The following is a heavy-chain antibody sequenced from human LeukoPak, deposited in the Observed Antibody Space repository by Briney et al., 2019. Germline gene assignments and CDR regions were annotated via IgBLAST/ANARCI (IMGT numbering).Heavy chain of an antibody. CDR3: ARRDSSSSGYNWFDP. CDR1: GYSFTSYW. D-gene: IGHD6-6*01. CDR2: IYPGDSDT. Sequence: HGEPLKISCKGSGYSFTSYWIGWVRQMPGKGLEWMGTIYPGDSDTRYSPSFQGQVTISADKSISTAYLQWSSLKASDTAMYYCARRDSSSSGYNWFDPWGQGTLVTVSS. J-gene: IGHJ5*02. V-gene: IGHV5-51*01.